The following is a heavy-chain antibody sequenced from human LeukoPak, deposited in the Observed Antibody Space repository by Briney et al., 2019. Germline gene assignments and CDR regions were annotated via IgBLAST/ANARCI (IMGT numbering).Heavy chain of an antibody. D-gene: IGHD3-9*01. V-gene: IGHV3-7*01. CDR3: ARNSKLRYFDWFDY. Sequence: PGGALRLSCAASGFTFSSYWMSWVRQAPGKGLEWVANKKQDGSEKYYVDSVKGRFTISRDNPKNSLYLQMNSLRAEDTAVYYCARNSKLRYFDWFDYWGQGTLVTVSS. J-gene: IGHJ4*02. CDR1: GFTFSSYW. CDR2: KKQDGSEK.